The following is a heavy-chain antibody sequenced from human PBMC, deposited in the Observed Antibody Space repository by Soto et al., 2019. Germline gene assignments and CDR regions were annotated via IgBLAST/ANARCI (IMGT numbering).Heavy chain of an antibody. CDR2: IIPMLDIT. CDR1: GGTFSTYT. CDR3: TLGSWSAETFDI. V-gene: IGHV1-69*02. Sequence: SVKVSCKASGGTFSTYTMIWVRQAPGQGLEWMGRIIPMLDITNNAQRFQGRVTITADKSTSTAYLELSSLRSEDTAVYYCTLGSWSAETFDIWGRGTMVTVSS. J-gene: IGHJ3*02. D-gene: IGHD6-13*01.